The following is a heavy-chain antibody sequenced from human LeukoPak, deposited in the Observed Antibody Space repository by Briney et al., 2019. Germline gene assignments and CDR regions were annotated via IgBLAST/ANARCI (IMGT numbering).Heavy chain of an antibody. CDR3: AKGIAVAANYYYYGMDV. CDR2: ISGSGGST. J-gene: IGHJ6*02. V-gene: IGHV3-23*01. CDR1: GFGFSSYA. D-gene: IGHD6-19*01. Sequence: GGSLRLSCAASGFGFSSYAMSWVRQAPGKGLEWVSAISGSGGSTYYADSVKGRFTISRDNSKNTLYLQMNSLRAEDTAVYYCAKGIAVAANYYYYGMDVWGQGTTVTVSS.